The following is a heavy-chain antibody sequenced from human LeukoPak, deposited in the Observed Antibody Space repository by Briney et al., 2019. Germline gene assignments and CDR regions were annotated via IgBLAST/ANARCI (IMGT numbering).Heavy chain of an antibody. J-gene: IGHJ3*02. D-gene: IGHD6-13*01. V-gene: IGHV3-23*01. CDR2: ISGRGRST. Sequence: PGGSLRLSCAAAGFTFDDYGMSWVRQAPGKGLEWVSDISGRGRSTYYADSVKGRFTISRDNSKNTLYLQMNSLRAEDTAVYYCAKEHGGSSWYEDAFDIWGQGTMVTVSS. CDR3: AKEHGGSSWYEDAFDI. CDR1: GFTFDDYG.